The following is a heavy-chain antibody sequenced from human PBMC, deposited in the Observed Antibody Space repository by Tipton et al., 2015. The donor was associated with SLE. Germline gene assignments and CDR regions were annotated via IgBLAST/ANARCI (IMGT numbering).Heavy chain of an antibody. Sequence: LSLTCAVYGWSFSGYYWSWIRQPPGKGLEWVSVIYSGGSTYYADSVKGRFTISRDNSKNTLYLQMNSLRAEDTAVYYCASDPHGGFRWGQGTMVTVSS. CDR1: GWSFSGYY. V-gene: IGHV3-53*05. CDR2: IYSGGST. J-gene: IGHJ3*01. CDR3: ASDPHGGFR. D-gene: IGHD3-10*01.